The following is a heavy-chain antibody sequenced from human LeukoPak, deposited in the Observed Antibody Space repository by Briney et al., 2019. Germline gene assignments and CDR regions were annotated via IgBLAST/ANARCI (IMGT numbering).Heavy chain of an antibody. Sequence: ASVKISCKAFGYTFTGYYMHWVRQGPGQGLEWMGWINPNSGGTNYAQKFQGRVTMTRDTSISTAYMELSRLRSDDTAVYYCALGYSMGEQRLWGQGTMVTVSS. V-gene: IGHV1-2*02. CDR3: ALGYSMGEQRL. D-gene: IGHD6-13*01. CDR2: INPNSGGT. J-gene: IGHJ3*01. CDR1: GYTFTGYY.